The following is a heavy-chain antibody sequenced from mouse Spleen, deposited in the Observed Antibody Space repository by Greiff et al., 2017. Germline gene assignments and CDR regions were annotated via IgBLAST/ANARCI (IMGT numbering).Heavy chain of an antibody. CDR2: INPSSGYT. CDR3: ARDYYGSRCAMDY. Sequence: QVQLQQSGAELAKPGASVKLSCKASGYTFTSYWMHWVKQRPGQGLEWIGYINPSSGYTKYNQKFKDKATLTADKSSSTAYMQLSSLTYEDSAVYYCARDYYGSRCAMDYWGQGTSVTVSS. J-gene: IGHJ4*01. CDR1: GYTFTSYW. V-gene: IGHV1-7*01. D-gene: IGHD1-1*01.